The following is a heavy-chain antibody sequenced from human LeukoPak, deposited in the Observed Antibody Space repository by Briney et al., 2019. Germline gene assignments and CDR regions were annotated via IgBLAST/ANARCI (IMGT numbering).Heavy chain of an antibody. CDR1: GGSISSYY. Sequence: SETLSLTCTVSGGSISSYYWSWIRQPPGKGLEWIGYIYYSGSTNYNPSLKSRVTISVDTSKNQFSLKLSSVTAADTAVYYCAKVRSGLTGSFDYWGQGTLVTVSS. CDR3: AKVRSGLTGSFDY. J-gene: IGHJ4*02. D-gene: IGHD3-9*01. V-gene: IGHV4-59*01. CDR2: IYYSGST.